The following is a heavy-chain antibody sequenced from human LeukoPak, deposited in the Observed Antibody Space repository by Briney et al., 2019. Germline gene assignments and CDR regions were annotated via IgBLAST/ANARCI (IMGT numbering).Heavy chain of an antibody. Sequence: PSETLSLTCAVSGGSISSSSDHWAWIRQPPGKGLEWIGSLYYTGTTYYSPSLTSRVTVSVDTSKNQFSLRVTSVSAADTAVYYCARDRGGGNHDYWGQGTLVTVSS. CDR3: ARDRGGGNHDY. CDR2: LYYTGTT. CDR1: GGSISSSSDH. D-gene: IGHD1-26*01. J-gene: IGHJ4*02. V-gene: IGHV4-39*07.